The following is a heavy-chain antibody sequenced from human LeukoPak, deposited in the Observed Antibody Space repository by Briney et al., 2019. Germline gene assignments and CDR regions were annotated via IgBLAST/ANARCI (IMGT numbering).Heavy chain of an antibody. CDR3: ARDWGNWGYGYYFDH. CDR1: GFTFSTYG. Sequence: GGSLRLSCAASGFTFSTYGVHWVRQAPGKGLEWVAVISYDGSNKYYADSVKGRFTIPRDNSKNTLYLQMNSLRAEDTAVYYCARDWGNWGYGYYFDHWGQGTLVTVSS. D-gene: IGHD7-27*01. J-gene: IGHJ4*02. V-gene: IGHV3-30*03. CDR2: ISYDGSNK.